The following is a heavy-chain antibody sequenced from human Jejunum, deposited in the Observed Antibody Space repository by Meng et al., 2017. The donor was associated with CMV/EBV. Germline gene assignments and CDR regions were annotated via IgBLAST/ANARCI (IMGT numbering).Heavy chain of an antibody. CDR2: IWFDSRDQ. V-gene: IGHV3-33*01. J-gene: IGHJ5*02. Sequence: FSRSGMHWVRQATGKGLEWVAAIWFDSRDQYYVDSVKGRFTISRDNSKNTLYLQMNNVRAEDTAVYYCGRISGGCVGDNCYPAPPDLWGQGTLVTVSS. CDR1: FSRSG. D-gene: IGHD2-21*02. CDR3: GRISGGCVGDNCYPAPPDL.